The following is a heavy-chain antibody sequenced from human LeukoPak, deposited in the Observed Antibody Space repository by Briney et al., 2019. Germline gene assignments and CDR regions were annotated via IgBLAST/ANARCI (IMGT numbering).Heavy chain of an antibody. J-gene: IGHJ4*02. CDR1: GGSVSSGSYY. Sequence: SETLSLTCAVSGGSVSSGSYYWSWIRQPPGKGLEWIGYIYYSGSTNYNPSLKSRVTISVDTSKNQFSLKLSSVTAADTAVYYCARTELRLISFDYWGQGTLVTVSS. V-gene: IGHV4-61*01. CDR2: IYYSGST. D-gene: IGHD5-12*01. CDR3: ARTELRLISFDY.